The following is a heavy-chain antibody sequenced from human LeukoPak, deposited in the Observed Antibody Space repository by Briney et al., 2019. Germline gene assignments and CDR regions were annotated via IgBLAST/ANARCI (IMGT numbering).Heavy chain of an antibody. J-gene: IGHJ4*02. V-gene: IGHV3-11*03. Sequence: GGSLRLSCVASGFSFSDYYMSWIRQAPGKGLEWVSYISSSGSHTNYADSVTGRFTISRNNAKKSLHLQMSSLRAEDTAVYYCARHPDGSLSLDYWGQGTLVTVSS. D-gene: IGHD1-26*01. CDR3: ARHPDGSLSLDY. CDR2: ISSSGSHT. CDR1: GFSFSDYY.